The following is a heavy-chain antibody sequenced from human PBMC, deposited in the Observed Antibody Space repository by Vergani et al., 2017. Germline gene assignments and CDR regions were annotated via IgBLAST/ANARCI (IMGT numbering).Heavy chain of an antibody. D-gene: IGHD1-26*01. Sequence: QVQLMQSGPVMKKPGGSIKVSCQASESTFSEYNIHWGRQAPGQGLQWMGWISPKTGDTDYLQRFQDIVTMTRDASTKTVYLKMTRLTSDDTAIYYCAHSWNFGRRDWFDSWGPGTLVTVSS. V-gene: IGHV1-2*02. CDR2: ISPKTGDT. J-gene: IGHJ5*01. CDR3: AHSWNFGRRDWFDS. CDR1: ESTFSEYN.